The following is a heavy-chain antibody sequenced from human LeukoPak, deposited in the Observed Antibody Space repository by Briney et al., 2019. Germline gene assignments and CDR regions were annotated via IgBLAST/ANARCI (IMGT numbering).Heavy chain of an antibody. Sequence: PGGSLRLSCAASGFTFSGYDMHWVRQTTGKGLEWVSAISTAGDTYYPGSVKGRFTISRESAKNSLYLQMSSLRAEDTAVYYCARGGSSGYYFFGYWGQGTLVTVSS. D-gene: IGHD6-19*01. CDR1: GFTFSGYD. V-gene: IGHV3-13*01. CDR2: ISTAGDT. J-gene: IGHJ4*02. CDR3: ARGGSSGYYFFGY.